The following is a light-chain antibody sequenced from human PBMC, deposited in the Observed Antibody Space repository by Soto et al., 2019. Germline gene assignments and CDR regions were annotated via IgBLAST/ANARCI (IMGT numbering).Light chain of an antibody. V-gene: IGLV2-23*01. J-gene: IGLJ2*01. CDR1: NSDVGSYDL. CDR3: CSYAGSTSVI. Sequence: QSVLTQPASVSGSPGQPITISCTGSNSDVGSYDLVSWYQQHPGKAPKLIIYEASKRPSGVSNRFSGSKSGNTASLSISGLQADDEAYYYCCSYAGSTSVIFGGGTKLTVL. CDR2: EAS.